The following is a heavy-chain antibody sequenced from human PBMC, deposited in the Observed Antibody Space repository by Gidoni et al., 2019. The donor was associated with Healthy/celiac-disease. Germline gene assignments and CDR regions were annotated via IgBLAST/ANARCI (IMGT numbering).Heavy chain of an antibody. CDR2: IYYSGST. Sequence: QLQLQESGPGLVKPSETLSLTCTVSGASISSSSYYWGWIRQPPGKGLEWIGSIYYSGSTYYNPSLKSRVTISVDTSKNQFSLKLSSVTAADTAVYYCARHERTGYGDYGDAFDIWGQGTMVTVSS. D-gene: IGHD4-17*01. CDR1: GASISSSSYY. CDR3: ARHERTGYGDYGDAFDI. J-gene: IGHJ3*02. V-gene: IGHV4-39*01.